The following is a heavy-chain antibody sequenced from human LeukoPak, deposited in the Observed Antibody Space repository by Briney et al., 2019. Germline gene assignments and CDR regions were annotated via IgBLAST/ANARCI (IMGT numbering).Heavy chain of an antibody. J-gene: IGHJ4*02. V-gene: IGHV4-4*07. D-gene: IGHD1-1*01. Sequence: SATLSLTCTVSGDSINNYFWTWIRQPAGKGLEWIGRIYSSGTTNYNPSLKSRLIMSVDTSKNQFSLNLSSVTAADTAVYYCARDANARAWDYWGQGILVTVSS. CDR1: GDSINNYF. CDR3: ARDANARAWDY. CDR2: IYSSGTT.